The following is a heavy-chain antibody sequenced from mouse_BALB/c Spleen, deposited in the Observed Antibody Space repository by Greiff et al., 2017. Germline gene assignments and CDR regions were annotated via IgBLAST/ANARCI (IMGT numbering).Heavy chain of an antibody. CDR3: ARGDGRGAMDY. V-gene: IGHV1S127*01. D-gene: IGHD1-1*01. CDR1: GYSFTSYW. Sequence: VQLQQSGPQLVRPGASVKISCKASGYSFTSYWMHWVKQRPGQGLEWIGMIDPSDSETRLNQKFKDKATLTVDKSSSTAYMQLSSPTSEDSAVYYCARGDGRGAMDYWGQGTSVTVSS. CDR2: IDPSDSET. J-gene: IGHJ4*01.